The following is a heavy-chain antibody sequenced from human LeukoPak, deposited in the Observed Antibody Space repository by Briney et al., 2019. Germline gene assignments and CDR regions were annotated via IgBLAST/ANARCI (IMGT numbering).Heavy chain of an antibody. CDR2: ISSNGGST. Sequence: GGSLRLSCAASGFTFSSYAMHWVRQAPGKGLEYVSAISSNGGSTYYANAAKGRFTISRYNSKNTRILQMVSLRSGDMAVYYCAREGWAYRYFDLWGRGTLVTVSS. V-gene: IGHV3-64*01. D-gene: IGHD6-19*01. J-gene: IGHJ2*01. CDR1: GFTFSSYA. CDR3: AREGWAYRYFDL.